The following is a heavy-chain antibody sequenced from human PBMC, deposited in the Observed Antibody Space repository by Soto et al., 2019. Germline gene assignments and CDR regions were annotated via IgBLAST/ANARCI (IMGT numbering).Heavy chain of an antibody. CDR2: ISSNGGST. CDR1: GFTFSSYA. D-gene: IGHD3-10*01. V-gene: IGHV3-64D*06. CDR3: VSEYYYGSGTELNY. J-gene: IGHJ4*02. Sequence: GGSLRLSCSASGFTFSSYAMHWVRQAPGKGLEYVSAISSNGGSTYYADSVKGRFTISRDNSKNTLYLQMSSLRAEETAVYYGVSEYYYGSGTELNYWGQGTLVTVSS.